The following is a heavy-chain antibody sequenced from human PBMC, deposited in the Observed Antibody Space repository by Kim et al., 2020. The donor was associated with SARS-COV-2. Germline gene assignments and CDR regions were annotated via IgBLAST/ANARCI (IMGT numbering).Heavy chain of an antibody. V-gene: IGHV3-30*04. Sequence: GSMRLSCAASGFTFSSYAMHWVRQAPGKGLEWVAVISYDGSNKYYADSVKGRFTISRDNSKNTLYLQMNSLRAEDTAVYYCASLTMIVVVPWWFDPWGQGTLVTVSS. CDR3: ASLTMIVVVPWWFDP. J-gene: IGHJ5*02. CDR1: GFTFSSYA. D-gene: IGHD3-22*01. CDR2: ISYDGSNK.